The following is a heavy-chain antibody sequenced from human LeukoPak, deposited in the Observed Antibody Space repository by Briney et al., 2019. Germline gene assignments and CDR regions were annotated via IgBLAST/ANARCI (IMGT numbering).Heavy chain of an antibody. V-gene: IGHV3-30-3*01. CDR2: ISYDGSNK. J-gene: IGHJ4*02. D-gene: IGHD6-13*01. CDR3: ARDYQVAAAGIPFY. CDR1: GFTFEDYA. Sequence: PGGSLRLSCAASGFTFEDYAMHWVRQAPGKGLEWVAVISYDGSNKYYADSVKGRFTISRDNSKNTLYLQMNSLRAEDTAVYYCARDYQVAAAGIPFYWGQGTLVIVSS.